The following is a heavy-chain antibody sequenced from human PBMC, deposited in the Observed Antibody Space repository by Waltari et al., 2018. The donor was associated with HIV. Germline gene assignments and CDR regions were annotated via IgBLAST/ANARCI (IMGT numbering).Heavy chain of an antibody. CDR3: ARERGYTSPFDL. CDR2: IWFHGDKE. J-gene: IGHJ1*01. V-gene: IGHV3-33*01. Sequence: QVQLVESGGGVVQPGRSLTLSCEASGFTFGSYGIHWVRQAPGKGLEWAAVIWFHGDKEDYADSVKGRFNISRDNSRNTVFLHMNSLRAEDTGFYFCARERGYTSPFDLWGQGTLVTVFS. CDR1: GFTFGSYG. D-gene: IGHD5-18*01.